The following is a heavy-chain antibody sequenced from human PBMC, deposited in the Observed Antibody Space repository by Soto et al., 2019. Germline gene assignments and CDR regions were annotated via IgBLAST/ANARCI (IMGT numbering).Heavy chain of an antibody. J-gene: IGHJ6*02. Sequence: ASVKVSCKASGGTFSSYAISWVRQAPGQGLEWMGGIIPIFGTANYAQKFQGRVTITADESTSTAYMELRSLRSEDTAVYYCARDQGVYYVSGGYPAAPYYYYGRDVWGQGTTVTVSS. V-gene: IGHV1-69*13. D-gene: IGHD3-22*01. CDR1: GGTFSSYA. CDR2: IIPIFGTA. CDR3: ARDQGVYYVSGGYPAAPYYYYGRDV.